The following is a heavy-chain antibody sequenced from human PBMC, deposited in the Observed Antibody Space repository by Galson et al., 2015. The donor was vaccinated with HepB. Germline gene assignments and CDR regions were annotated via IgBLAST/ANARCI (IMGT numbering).Heavy chain of an antibody. CDR2: IYYNGAT. CDR3: ARLFGYDY. V-gene: IGHV4-39*01. J-gene: IGHJ4*02. Sequence: TLSLTCTVSGGSITNTSYYWGWIRQPPGKGLEWIGTIYYNGATFYNPSLKSRVAISVDTSKNQFSLKLSSVTAADTAVYYCARLFGYDYWGQGTLVTVSS. CDR1: GGSITNTSYY. D-gene: IGHD3-10*01.